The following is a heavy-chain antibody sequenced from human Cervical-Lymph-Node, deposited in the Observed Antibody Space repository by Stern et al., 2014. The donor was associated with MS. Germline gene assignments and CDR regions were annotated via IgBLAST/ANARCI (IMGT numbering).Heavy chain of an antibody. Sequence: QVTLKESGPALVKPTQSLTLTCTFSGFSLNTDGVAVGWIRQPPGKAPGWLAVICWNDEKKYSPSLQTRLAISMDTSKNQVVLNMANMDPLDTGTYYCAHRRTAFYFFDYWGQGILVTVSS. CDR1: GFSLNTDGVA. J-gene: IGHJ4*02. D-gene: IGHD3-10*01. CDR2: ICWNDEK. CDR3: AHRRTAFYFFDY. V-gene: IGHV2-5*01.